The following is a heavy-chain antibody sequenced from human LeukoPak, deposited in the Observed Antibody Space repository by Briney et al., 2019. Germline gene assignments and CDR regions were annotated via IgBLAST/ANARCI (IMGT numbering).Heavy chain of an antibody. J-gene: IGHJ4*02. V-gene: IGHV4-4*07. CDR1: GGSISSYY. Sequence: SETLSLTCTVSGGSISSYYLSWIRQPAGKGLEWIGRIYTSGSTNYNPSLKSRVTMSVDTSKNQFSLKLSPVTAADTAVYYCARELGAGTRYFDYWDQGTLVTVSS. D-gene: IGHD1-1*01. CDR3: ARELGAGTRYFDY. CDR2: IYTSGST.